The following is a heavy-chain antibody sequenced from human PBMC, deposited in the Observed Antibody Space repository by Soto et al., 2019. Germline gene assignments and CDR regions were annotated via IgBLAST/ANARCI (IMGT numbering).Heavy chain of an antibody. CDR1: GYTFTTYG. D-gene: IGHD4-17*01. CDR2: ISVYNGNT. J-gene: IGHJ6*02. V-gene: IGHV1-18*01. Sequence: QAELEQSGAEVKKPGASVKVSCEASGYTFTTYGITWVRQAPGLGLEWLGRISVYNGNTDYAQKFQGRVTMTTDTSTNTAYMELRSLGSDDTAMYYCASGNTVTCYNYEGLDVWGQWTTVAVSS. CDR3: ASGNTVTCYNYEGLDV.